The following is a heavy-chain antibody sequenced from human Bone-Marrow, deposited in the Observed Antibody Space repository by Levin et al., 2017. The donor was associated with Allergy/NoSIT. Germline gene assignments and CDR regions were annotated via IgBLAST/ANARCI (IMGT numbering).Heavy chain of an antibody. D-gene: IGHD6-19*01. CDR3: ARSSGMTVAGYFQH. Sequence: SETLSLTCTVSGGSISSYYWSWIRQPPGKGLEWIGYIYYSGSTNYNPSLKSRVTISVDTSKNQFSLKLSSVTAADTAVYYCARSSGMTVAGYFQHWDQGTLLTVSS. CDR1: GGSISSYY. J-gene: IGHJ1*01. V-gene: IGHV4-59*01. CDR2: IYYSGST.